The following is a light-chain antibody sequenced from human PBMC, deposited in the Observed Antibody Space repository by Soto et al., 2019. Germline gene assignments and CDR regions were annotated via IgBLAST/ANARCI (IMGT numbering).Light chain of an antibody. CDR1: SSDVGGYKY. Sequence: QSVLTQPRSVSGSPGQSVTISCTGTSSDVGGYKYVSWYQQKPGKAPKLIIYGVSRWPSGVPNRFSGSKSGNRASLTISGLQAEDEGDYYCCSYAGGQEVFGNGTKVDVL. CDR3: CSYAGGQEV. CDR2: GVS. J-gene: IGLJ1*01. V-gene: IGLV2-11*01.